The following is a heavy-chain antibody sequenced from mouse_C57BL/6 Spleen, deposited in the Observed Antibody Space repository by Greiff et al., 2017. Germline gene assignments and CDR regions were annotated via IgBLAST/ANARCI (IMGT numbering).Heavy chain of an antibody. CDR1: GYTFTSYW. D-gene: IGHD1-1*01. J-gene: IGHJ4*01. Sequence: QVQLQQPGAELVKPGASVKMSCKASGYTFTSYWITWVKQRPGQGLEWIGDIYPGSGSTNYNEKFKSKATLTVDTSSSTAYMQRSSLTSEDSAVYYCARYYYGSSPGAMDYWGQGTSFTVSS. CDR3: ARYYYGSSPGAMDY. V-gene: IGHV1-55*01. CDR2: IYPGSGST.